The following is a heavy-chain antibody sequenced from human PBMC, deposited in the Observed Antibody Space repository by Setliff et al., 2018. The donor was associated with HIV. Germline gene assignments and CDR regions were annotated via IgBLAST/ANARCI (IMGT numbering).Heavy chain of an antibody. CDR3: ARVSSTYWYSIFRNYDYHMDV. J-gene: IGHJ6*03. D-gene: IGHD2-8*02. CDR2: INHSGRT. CDR1: GGSFSDNY. V-gene: IGHV4-34*01. Sequence: SETLSLTCAVYGGSFSDNYWSGISQSPGKGLEWIGEINHSGRTKYSPSLRSRVSISVDMSKTQFSLKLSSVTAAATAVYYCARVSSTYWYSIFRNYDYHMDVWGKGTTVTVSS.